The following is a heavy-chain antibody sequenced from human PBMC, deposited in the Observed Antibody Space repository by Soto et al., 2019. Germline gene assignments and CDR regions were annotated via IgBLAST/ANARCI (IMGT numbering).Heavy chain of an antibody. Sequence: GESLKISCKGSGYSFTSYWISWARQMPGKGLEWMGRIDPSDSYTNYSPSFQGHVTISADKSISTAYLRWSSLKASDTAMYYCATYCSGGSCYSIDYWGQGTLVTVSS. V-gene: IGHV5-10-1*01. J-gene: IGHJ4*02. CDR2: IDPSDSYT. CDR1: GYSFTSYW. CDR3: ATYCSGGSCYSIDY. D-gene: IGHD2-15*01.